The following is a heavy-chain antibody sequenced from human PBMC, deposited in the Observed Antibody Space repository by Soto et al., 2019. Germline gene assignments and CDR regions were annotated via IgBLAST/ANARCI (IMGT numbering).Heavy chain of an antibody. V-gene: IGHV1-3*01. CDR1: GYTFTSYA. CDR3: ARGNGDHPAAFDY. D-gene: IGHD4-17*01. J-gene: IGHJ4*02. Sequence: ASVKVSCKASGYTFTSYAIHWVRQAPGQRLEWMGWINAGNGNTKYSQKFQDRVTITRDTSASTAYMELSSLRSEDTAVYYCARGNGDHPAAFDYWGQGTLVTV. CDR2: INAGNGNT.